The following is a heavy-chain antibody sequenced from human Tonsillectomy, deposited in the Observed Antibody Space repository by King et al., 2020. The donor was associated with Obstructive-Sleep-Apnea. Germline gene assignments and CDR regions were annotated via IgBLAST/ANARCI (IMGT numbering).Heavy chain of an antibody. J-gene: IGHJ4*02. CDR1: GFTFSSYS. Sequence: VQLVESGGGLVQPGGSLRLSCAASGFTFSSYSMNWVRHAPGKGLEGVSYISSCSSTIYYADSVKGRFTISRDNAKNPLFLQMNSLRAEDTAVYCCARDRALLSFDYWGQGTLVTVSS. V-gene: IGHV3-48*04. CDR3: ARDRALLSFDY. CDR2: ISSCSSTI. D-gene: IGHD2/OR15-2a*01.